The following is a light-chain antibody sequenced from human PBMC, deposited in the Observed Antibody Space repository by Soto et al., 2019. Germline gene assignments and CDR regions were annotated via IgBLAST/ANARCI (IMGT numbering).Light chain of an antibody. J-gene: IGKJ5*01. Sequence: EIVLTQSPGTLSLSPGERATLSCRARQSVSSSDLAWDQQKPGQAPRLLLYSASSRATGIPDRFSGSGSGDVFARTSSGRVFEEVTVYYCQQYGRSSITLGQGTRLGI. CDR3: QQYGRSSIT. V-gene: IGKV3-20*01. CDR1: QSVSSSD. CDR2: SAS.